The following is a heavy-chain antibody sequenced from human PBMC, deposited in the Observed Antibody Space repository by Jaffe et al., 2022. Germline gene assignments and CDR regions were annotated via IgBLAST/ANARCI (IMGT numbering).Heavy chain of an antibody. CDR2: IRNKLSSYST. V-gene: IGHV3-72*01. Sequence: EVQLVESGGGLVQPGGSLRLSCAASGFTFSDPFMDWVRQAPGKGLEWVGRIRNKLSSYSTEYAASVKGRFTISRDDSQNTLNLQMNSLKTEDTAVYYCARVIIGSRGFDPWGQGTLVTVSS. J-gene: IGHJ5*02. CDR3: ARVIIGSRGFDP. CDR1: GFTFSDPF. D-gene: IGHD1-20*01.